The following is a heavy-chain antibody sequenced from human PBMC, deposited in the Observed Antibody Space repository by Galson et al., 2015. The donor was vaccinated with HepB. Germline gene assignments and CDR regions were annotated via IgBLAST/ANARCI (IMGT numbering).Heavy chain of an antibody. D-gene: IGHD3-3*01. J-gene: IGHJ6*02. Sequence: SLRLSCAASGFTFSDYYMSWIRQAPGKGLEWVSYISNSSSYRNYADSVKGRFTISRDNAKNSLYLQMNSLRAEDTAVYYCARDLVAYYDFWSGYPPYGMDVWGQGTTVSVSS. CDR3: ARDLVAYYDFWSGYPPYGMDV. CDR2: ISNSSSYR. V-gene: IGHV3-11*06. CDR1: GFTFSDYY.